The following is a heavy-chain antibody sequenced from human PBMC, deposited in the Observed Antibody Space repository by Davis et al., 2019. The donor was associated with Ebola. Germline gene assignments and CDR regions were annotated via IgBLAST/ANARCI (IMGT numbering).Heavy chain of an antibody. Sequence: SETLSLTCAVYGGSFSGYYWSWIRQPPGKGLEWIGEINHSGSTNYNPSLKSRVTISVDTSKNQFSLKVSSVTAADTAVYYCARADYYYGMDVWGQGTTVTVSS. CDR3: ARADYYYGMDV. J-gene: IGHJ6*02. CDR1: GGSFSGYY. V-gene: IGHV4-34*01. CDR2: INHSGST.